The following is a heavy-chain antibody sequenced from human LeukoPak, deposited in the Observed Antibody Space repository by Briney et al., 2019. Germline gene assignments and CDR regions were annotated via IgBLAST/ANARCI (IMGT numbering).Heavy chain of an antibody. Sequence: GGSLRLSCAASGFTFSNYTMNWVRQAPGKGLEWVSSISSSSSHINYADSMKGRITISRDNAKNSLYLQMNSLRAEDTALYYCARDHYYDSSGRDAFDIWGQGTMVTVSS. CDR3: ARDHYYDSSGRDAFDI. V-gene: IGHV3-21*04. J-gene: IGHJ3*02. CDR2: ISSSSSHI. D-gene: IGHD3-22*01. CDR1: GFTFSNYT.